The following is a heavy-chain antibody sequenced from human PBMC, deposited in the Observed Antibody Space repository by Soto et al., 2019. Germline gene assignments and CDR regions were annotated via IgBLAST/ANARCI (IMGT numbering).Heavy chain of an antibody. CDR3: ARAPADWPFDY. Sequence: PSETLSLTCTVSGGSISSSSYYWGWIRQPPGKGLEWIGSIYYSGSTYYNPSLKGRVTISVDTSKNQFSLKLSSVTAADTAVYYCARAPADWPFDYWGQGSLVTVSS. J-gene: IGHJ4*02. CDR1: GGSISSSSYY. D-gene: IGHD3-9*01. CDR2: IYYSGST. V-gene: IGHV4-39*07.